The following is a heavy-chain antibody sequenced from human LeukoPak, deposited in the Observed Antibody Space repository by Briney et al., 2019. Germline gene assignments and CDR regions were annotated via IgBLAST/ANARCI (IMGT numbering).Heavy chain of an antibody. Sequence: AGSLRLSCVASGFTFSTYNMNWVRQAPGKGLEWVSFIDASCNYIQYADSMKGRFTISRDNAQNSLFLQLNSLRVEDTAVYYCARDKGVAIRAYDIWGQGTTVTVSS. CDR3: ARDKGVAIRAYDI. CDR1: GFTFSTYN. J-gene: IGHJ3*02. CDR2: IDASCNYI. V-gene: IGHV3-21*06. D-gene: IGHD3-22*01.